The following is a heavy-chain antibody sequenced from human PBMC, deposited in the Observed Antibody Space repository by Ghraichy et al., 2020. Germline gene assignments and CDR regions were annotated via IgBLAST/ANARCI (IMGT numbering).Heavy chain of an antibody. D-gene: IGHD2-2*01. V-gene: IGHV4-39*07. CDR1: GGSISSTPYY. J-gene: IGHJ5*02. CDR3: ARLQRFHLLSACVDP. CDR2: MFYGGNT. Sequence: SETLSLLCNVSGGSISSTPYYWGWIRQPPVQGLEWIGAMFYGGNTYYNPSLKSRVTISIDTSKNHFSLKLFSVTAADTAVYYCARLQRFHLLSACVDPWGQGTLVTVSS.